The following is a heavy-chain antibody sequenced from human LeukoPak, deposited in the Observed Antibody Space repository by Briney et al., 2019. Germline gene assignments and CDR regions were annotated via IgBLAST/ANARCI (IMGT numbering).Heavy chain of an antibody. Sequence: AGRSLRVSCAASGFTFRNFAMTWVRQAPGKGLEWVSTISVSGGTTHYADSVKGRFTISRDNSKNTVHLQMNSLRAEDTAVYYCAKGMYYYDSSGYFVFDFWGQGTLVTVSS. D-gene: IGHD3-22*01. CDR3: AKGMYYYDSSGYFVFDF. V-gene: IGHV3-23*01. J-gene: IGHJ4*02. CDR1: GFTFRNFA. CDR2: ISVSGGTT.